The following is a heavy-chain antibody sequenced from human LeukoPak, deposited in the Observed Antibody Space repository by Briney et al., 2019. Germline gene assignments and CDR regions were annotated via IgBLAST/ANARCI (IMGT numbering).Heavy chain of an antibody. D-gene: IGHD3-16*01. V-gene: IGHV1-2*02. J-gene: IGHJ4*02. Sequence: ASVKVSCKASGYTFTGYYMHWVRQAPGQGLEWMGWINPDSGGTNYAQKFQGRVTMTRDTSISTAYMELSRLRSDDTAVYYCARGSDYVSSGSYVPINYFDYWGQGTLVTVSS. CDR1: GYTFTGYY. CDR3: ARGSDYVSSGSYVPINYFDY. CDR2: INPDSGGT.